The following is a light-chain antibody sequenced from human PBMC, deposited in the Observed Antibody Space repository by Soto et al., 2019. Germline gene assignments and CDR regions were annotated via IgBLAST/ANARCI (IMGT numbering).Light chain of an antibody. V-gene: IGLV1-40*01. CDR2: GNS. CDR1: SSNIGAGYD. J-gene: IGLJ2*01. Sequence: QAVLTQPPSVSGAPGQRVTISCTGSSSNIGAGYDVHWYQQLPGTAPKLLIYGNSNRSSGVPDRFSGSKSGTSASLAITGLQAEDEADYYCQSYDSSLNAVVFGGGTKLTVL. CDR3: QSYDSSLNAVV.